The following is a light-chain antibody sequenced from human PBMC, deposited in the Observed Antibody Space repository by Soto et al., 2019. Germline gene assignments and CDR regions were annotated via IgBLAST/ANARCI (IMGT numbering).Light chain of an antibody. J-gene: IGKJ2*01. CDR3: QQSYSTLGDT. V-gene: IGKV1-39*01. CDR2: TAS. CDR1: QSVRNV. Sequence: DIQITQSPSSLSASEGDRVTITCRASQSVRNVLNWYQRKPGNAPKLLIHTASNLYSGVPSRFSGSGSGTDFTLTISSLQPEDPGTYYCQQSYSTLGDTFGQGTKLEIK.